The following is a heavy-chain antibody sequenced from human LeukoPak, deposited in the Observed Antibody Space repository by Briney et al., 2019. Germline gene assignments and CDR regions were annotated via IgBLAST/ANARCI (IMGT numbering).Heavy chain of an antibody. CDR1: GFTLADLS. J-gene: IGHJ6*03. CDR2: FDRKNGDT. V-gene: IGHV1-24*01. D-gene: IGHD2-2*01. Sequence: ASVKVSCKVSGFTLADLSIHWGRQAPGKGLGWVGGFDRKNGDTIYAHRFRGRVTLHEHTSTGTAYMDLSRMSAEDTAVYYCATGVFCATTTCPGYQHYYYFMDVWGKGTTVTVSS. CDR3: ATGVFCATTTCPGYQHYYYFMDV.